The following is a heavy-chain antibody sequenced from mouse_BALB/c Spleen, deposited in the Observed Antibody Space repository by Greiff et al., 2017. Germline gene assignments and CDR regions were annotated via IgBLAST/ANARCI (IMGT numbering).Heavy chain of an antibody. CDR1: GYTFTDYN. CDR2: IYPYNGGT. V-gene: IGHV1S29*02. D-gene: IGHD4-1*01. Sequence: EVKLLESGPELVKPGASVKISCKASGYTFTDYNMHWVKQSHGKSLEWIGYIYPYNGGTGYNQKFKSKATLTVDNSSSTAYMELRSLTSEDSAVYYCAPGTGYAMDYWGQGTSVTVSS. J-gene: IGHJ4*01. CDR3: APGTGYAMDY.